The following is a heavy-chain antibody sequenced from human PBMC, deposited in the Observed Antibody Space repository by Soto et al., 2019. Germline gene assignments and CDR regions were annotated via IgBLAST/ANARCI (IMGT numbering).Heavy chain of an antibody. CDR3: AREFDDILTGYYRDYYYYGMDV. CDR1: GDTFTSYA. D-gene: IGHD3-9*01. Sequence: ASVNVSCKGSGDTFTSYAMHWVRQGPGQRLEWMGWINAGNGNTKYSQKFQGRVTITRDTSASTAYMELSSLRSEDTAVYYCAREFDDILTGYYRDYYYYGMDVWGQGTTVTVSS. J-gene: IGHJ6*02. V-gene: IGHV1-3*01. CDR2: INAGNGNT.